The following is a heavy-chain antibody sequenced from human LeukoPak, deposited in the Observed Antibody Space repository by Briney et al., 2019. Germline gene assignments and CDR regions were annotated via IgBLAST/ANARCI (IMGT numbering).Heavy chain of an antibody. J-gene: IGHJ4*02. CDR2: ISAGGTYI. CDR1: EFPFSSYE. Sequence: GGSLRLSCEASEFPFSSYEKHWARHAPGKGLEWVSYISAGGTYIRYADSVRGRFTISRDNAKNSLYLQMDSLKSEDTAVYYCARETQACGGDCYDYWGQGTQVTVSS. V-gene: IGHV3-48*03. CDR3: ARETQACGGDCYDY. D-gene: IGHD2-21*01.